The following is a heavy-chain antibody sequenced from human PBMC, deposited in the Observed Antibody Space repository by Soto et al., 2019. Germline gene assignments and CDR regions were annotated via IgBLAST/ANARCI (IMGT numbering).Heavy chain of an antibody. D-gene: IGHD2-21*02. V-gene: IGHV1-46*01. J-gene: IGHJ6*02. Sequence: ASVKVSCKASGYTFTGYYMHWVRQAPGQGLEWMGIINPSGGSTSYAQKFQGRVTMTRDTSTSTVYMELSSLRSEDTAVYYCARGYCGGDCNLSYGMDVWGQGTTVTVSS. CDR3: ARGYCGGDCNLSYGMDV. CDR1: GYTFTGYY. CDR2: INPSGGST.